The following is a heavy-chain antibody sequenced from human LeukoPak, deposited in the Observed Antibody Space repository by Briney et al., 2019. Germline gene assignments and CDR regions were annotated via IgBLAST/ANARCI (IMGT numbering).Heavy chain of an antibody. Sequence: PGGFLRLSCAASGFTVSSNYMSWVRQAPGKGLEWVSVIYSGGSTYYADSVKGRFTISRDNSKNTLYLQMNSLRAEDTAVYYCARVGACSSTSCRTYYYYGMDVWGQGTTVTVSS. CDR3: ARVGACSSTSCRTYYYYGMDV. CDR1: GFTVSSNY. D-gene: IGHD2-2*01. V-gene: IGHV3-66*01. CDR2: IYSGGST. J-gene: IGHJ6*02.